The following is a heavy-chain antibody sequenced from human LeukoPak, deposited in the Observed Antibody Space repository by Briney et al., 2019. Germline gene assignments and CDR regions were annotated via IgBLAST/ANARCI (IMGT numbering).Heavy chain of an antibody. CDR1: AFTFRSYG. V-gene: IGHV3-48*04. CDR3: ARDVRYYDSSGYIY. CDR2: ISSSGSTI. D-gene: IGHD3-22*01. Sequence: PGGSLRLSCAASAFTFRSYGMSWIRQAPGKGLEWVSYISSSGSTIYYADSVKGRFTISRDNAKNSLYLQMNSLRAGDTPVYYCARDVRYYDSSGYIYWGEGTLVTVSS. J-gene: IGHJ4*02.